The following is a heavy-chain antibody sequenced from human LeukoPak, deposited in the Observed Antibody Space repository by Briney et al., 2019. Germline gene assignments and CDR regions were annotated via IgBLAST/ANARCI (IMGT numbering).Heavy chain of an antibody. D-gene: IGHD5-18*01. V-gene: IGHV3-53*01. CDR1: EFTVSSNY. CDR3: ARTIVDTAIQVDAFDI. Sequence: PGGSLRLSCAASEFTVSSNYMSWVRQAPGKGLEWVSVIYSGGSTYYADSLEGRFTISRDNSKNTLYLQINSLRAEDTAVYYCARTIVDTAIQVDAFDIWGQGTMVTVSS. J-gene: IGHJ3*02. CDR2: IYSGGST.